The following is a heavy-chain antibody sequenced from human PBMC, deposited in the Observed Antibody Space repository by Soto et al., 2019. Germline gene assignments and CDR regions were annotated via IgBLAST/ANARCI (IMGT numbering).Heavy chain of an antibody. Sequence: EVQLVESRGGLVQPGGSLRLSCIASGFTFSNYWMSWVRQAPGKGLEWVATIKKDGSEKDYVDSVKGRFTISRDNAKNSLYLQMNSLRAEDTAVYYCAYSGSYFDYWGQGTLVTVSS. CDR1: GFTFSNYW. CDR2: IKKDGSEK. V-gene: IGHV3-7*01. J-gene: IGHJ4*02. CDR3: AYSGSYFDY. D-gene: IGHD1-26*01.